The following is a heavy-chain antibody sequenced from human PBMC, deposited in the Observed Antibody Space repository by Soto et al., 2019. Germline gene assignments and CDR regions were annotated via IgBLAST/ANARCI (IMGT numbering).Heavy chain of an antibody. CDR3: ARGFSAGNGSTPDF. Sequence: GGSLRLSCAASGFTFSSFAMSWVRQAPGKGLDWVSAISGSGGSTYSADSVKGRFTISRDNSKNTLYLQMSSLRAEDTAVYYCARGFSAGNGSTPDFWGQGSLVPVYS. CDR1: GFTFSSFA. D-gene: IGHD6-13*01. V-gene: IGHV3-23*01. CDR2: ISGSGGST. J-gene: IGHJ4*02.